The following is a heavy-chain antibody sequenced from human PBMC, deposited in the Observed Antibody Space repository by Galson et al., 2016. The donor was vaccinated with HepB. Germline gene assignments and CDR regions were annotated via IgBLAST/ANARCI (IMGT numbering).Heavy chain of an antibody. J-gene: IGHJ4*02. CDR2: IDPNDSYT. CDR3: ARHQCYDYVWGGWFRGFGN. V-gene: IGHV5-10-1*01. CDR1: GYSFTSYW. D-gene: IGHD3-16*01. Sequence: QSGAEVKKPGESLRISCKSSGYSFTSYWITWVRQMPGKGLEWMGSIDPNDSYTNYSPSFQGHVTISVDKSFSTACLQWSSLKASDTAMYYCARHQCYDYVWGGWFRGFGNWGQGTLVTVSA.